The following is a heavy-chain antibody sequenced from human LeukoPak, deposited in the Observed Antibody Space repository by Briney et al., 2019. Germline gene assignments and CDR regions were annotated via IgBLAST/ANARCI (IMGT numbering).Heavy chain of an antibody. V-gene: IGHV2-5*02. CDR1: GFSLSTSGVG. J-gene: IGHJ4*02. CDR2: IYWDDDK. CDR3: AQRRKLNCSSTSCYVLY. Sequence: SGPTLVKPTQTLTLTCTFSGFSLSTSGVGVGWIRQPPGKALEWLALIYWDDDKRYSPSLKSRLTITKDTSKNQVVLTMTNMDPVDTATYCCAQRRKLNCSSTSCYVLYWGQGTLVTASS. D-gene: IGHD2-2*01.